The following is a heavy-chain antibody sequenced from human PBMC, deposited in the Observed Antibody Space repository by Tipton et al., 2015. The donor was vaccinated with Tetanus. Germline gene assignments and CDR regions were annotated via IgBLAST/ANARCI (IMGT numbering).Heavy chain of an antibody. CDR2: ISSRSGDI. J-gene: IGHJ4*02. CDR1: GFTFTNYP. D-gene: IGHD5-18*01. Sequence: SLRLSCAAFGFTFTNYPMHWVRQAPGKGLEWVSSISSRSGDIHYADSVKGRFTISRDNAKNSLYLQMNSLRAEDTADYFCARDRAMDDSWGQGTLVTVSS. V-gene: IGHV3-21*01. CDR3: ARDRAMDDS.